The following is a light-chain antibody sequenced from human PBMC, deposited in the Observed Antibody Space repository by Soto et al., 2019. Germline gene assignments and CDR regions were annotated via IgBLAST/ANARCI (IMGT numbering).Light chain of an antibody. Sequence: DVVLTQSPPSLPVTLGQPASISCRSSQSLVYRDGNTHLNWFQQRPGQSPRRLIYMVSTRDSGVPDRFSGSGSGTDFTLKISGVEAEDVGVYYCMQGTHWPPTFVQGTKVEIK. J-gene: IGKJ1*01. CDR3: MQGTHWPPT. CDR1: QSLVYRDGNTH. V-gene: IGKV2-30*01. CDR2: MVS.